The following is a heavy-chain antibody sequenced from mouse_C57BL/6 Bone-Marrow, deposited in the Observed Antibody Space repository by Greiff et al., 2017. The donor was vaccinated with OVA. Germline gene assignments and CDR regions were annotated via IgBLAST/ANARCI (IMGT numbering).Heavy chain of an antibody. V-gene: IGHV14-2*01. CDR1: GFNIKDYY. Sequence: EVKLVESGAELVKPGASVKLSCTASGFNIKDYYMHWVKQRTEQGLEWIGRIDPEDGETKYAPKFQGKATITADPSSNTAYLQLSSLTSEDTAVYYCARGVTTVYYAMDYWGQGTSVTVSS. CDR2: IDPEDGET. CDR3: ARGVTTVYYAMDY. J-gene: IGHJ4*01. D-gene: IGHD2-2*01.